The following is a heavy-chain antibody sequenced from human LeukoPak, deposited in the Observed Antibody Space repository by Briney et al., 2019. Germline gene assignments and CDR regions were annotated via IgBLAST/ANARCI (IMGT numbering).Heavy chain of an antibody. D-gene: IGHD6-19*01. CDR3: AKVASGGLQWLVLNWFDP. CDR1: GFTFSSFT. Sequence: QPGGSLRLSCAASGFTFSSFTMSWVRRAPGKGLEWVSAISVSGSSTYYADSVKGRFTISRDNSKNTLYLQMNSLRAEDTAVYYCAKVASGGLQWLVLNWFDPWGQGTLVTVSS. CDR2: ISVSGSST. J-gene: IGHJ5*02. V-gene: IGHV3-23*01.